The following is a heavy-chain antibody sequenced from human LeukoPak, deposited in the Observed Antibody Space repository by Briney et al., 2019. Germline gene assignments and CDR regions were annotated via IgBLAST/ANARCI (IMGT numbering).Heavy chain of an antibody. CDR3: ARGTTMIVPPPKGDAFDI. CDR2: SNPILGIE. Sequence: ASVNVSCKASGGIFSSYAFSWVRQAPGQGLDWMGSSNPILGIENYAKKFQGTVTITADKSTSTAYMELSSLRSEDTAVYYCARGTTMIVPPPKGDAFDIWGQGTMVTVSS. J-gene: IGHJ3*02. V-gene: IGHV1-69*04. D-gene: IGHD3-22*01. CDR1: GGIFSSYA.